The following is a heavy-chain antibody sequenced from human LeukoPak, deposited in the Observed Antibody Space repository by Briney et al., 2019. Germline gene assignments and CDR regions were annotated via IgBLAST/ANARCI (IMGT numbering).Heavy chain of an antibody. Sequence: SETLSLTCTVSGGSISSYYWSWIREPPGKGLEWIGYIYYSGSTNYNPSLKSRVTISVDTSKNQFSLKLSSVTAADTAVYYCARGGASHFDYWGQGTLVTVSS. CDR3: ARGGASHFDY. J-gene: IGHJ4*02. D-gene: IGHD1-26*01. CDR2: IYYSGST. V-gene: IGHV4-59*01. CDR1: GGSISSYY.